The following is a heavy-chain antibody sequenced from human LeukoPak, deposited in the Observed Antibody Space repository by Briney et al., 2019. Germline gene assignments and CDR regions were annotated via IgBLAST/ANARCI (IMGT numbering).Heavy chain of an antibody. J-gene: IGHJ4*02. Sequence: SETLSLTCTVSGGSISSGSYYWSWIRQPAGKGLEWIGRNYTSGSTNYNPSLKSRVTISVDTSKNQFSLKLSSVTAADTAVYYCASLKFHDYSNYFDYWGQGTLVTVSS. V-gene: IGHV4-61*02. CDR1: GGSISSGSYY. CDR2: NYTSGST. CDR3: ASLKFHDYSNYFDY. D-gene: IGHD4-11*01.